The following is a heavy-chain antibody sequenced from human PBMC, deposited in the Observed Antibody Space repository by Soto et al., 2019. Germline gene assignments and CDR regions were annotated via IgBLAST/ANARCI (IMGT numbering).Heavy chain of an antibody. D-gene: IGHD1-7*01. CDR3: AKDRVGGTFYTPLAF. J-gene: IGHJ4*02. Sequence: QVQLVESGGGVVQPGGSLRLSCQASGFNFDNYGMHWVRQAPGKGLDGVALITYDGSFQYFADSVKGRFTFSRDNSKNTLSLHLNTLNPEDTAVYHCAKDRVGGTFYTPLAFWGQGTLVTVSS. CDR1: GFNFDNYG. V-gene: IGHV3-30*18. CDR2: ITYDGSFQ.